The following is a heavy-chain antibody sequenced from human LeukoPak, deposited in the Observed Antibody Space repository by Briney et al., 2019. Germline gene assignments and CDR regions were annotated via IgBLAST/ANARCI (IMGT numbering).Heavy chain of an antibody. V-gene: IGHV1-69*13. CDR2: IIPIFGTA. J-gene: IGHJ3*02. Sequence: SVKVSCKASGYSFSGYYIHWVRQAPGQGLEWMGGIIPIFGTANYAQEFQGRVTITADESTSTAYMELSSLRSEDTAVYYCARPGDSGSYYRVRGAFDIWGQGTMVTVSS. D-gene: IGHD1-26*01. CDR1: GYSFSGYY. CDR3: ARPGDSGSYYRVRGAFDI.